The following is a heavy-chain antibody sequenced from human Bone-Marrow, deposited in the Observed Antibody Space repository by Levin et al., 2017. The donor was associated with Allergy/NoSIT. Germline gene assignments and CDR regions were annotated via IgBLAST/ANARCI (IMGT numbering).Heavy chain of an antibody. Sequence: SFQASGYTLSHSSMHWVRQAPGKFLSFLFFPSSSPFSPFSSSLFPCRVTMTEDTSTDTVYLELSSLTSEDTAVYYCATDGYSDLGLDVWGQGTTVTVSS. J-gene: IGHJ6*02. CDR2: PSSSPFSP. V-gene: IGHV1-24*01. CDR1: GYTLSHSS. CDR3: ATDGYSDLGLDV. D-gene: IGHD3-3*01.